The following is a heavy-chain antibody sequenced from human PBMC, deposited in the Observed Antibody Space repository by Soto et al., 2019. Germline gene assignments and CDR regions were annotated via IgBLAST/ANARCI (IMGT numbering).Heavy chain of an antibody. CDR3: ASYNRPAASDY. D-gene: IGHD2-2*01. J-gene: IGHJ4*02. CDR1: GLNLNSLW. Sequence: EVQVVESGGGLVRPGGSLRLSCTAIGLNLNSLWMYCVRQSTGEGLQWISGIDENGRSTRYAVSVKGRFTISRDNAKLAPYLQRTGLRAEDTAVFYCASYNRPAASDYWGQGTLVSVSS. V-gene: IGHV3-74*01. CDR2: IDENGRST.